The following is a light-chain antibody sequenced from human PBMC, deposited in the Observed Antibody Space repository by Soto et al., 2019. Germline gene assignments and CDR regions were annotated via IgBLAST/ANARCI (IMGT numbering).Light chain of an antibody. CDR2: GAS. Sequence: EIVMTQSPATLSVSPGERATLSCSSSQSVSSNLACYQQKPGQAPRLLIYGASTRATGIPARFSGSGSGTEFTLTISSLQSEDFAVYYCQQYNNWPRTCGQGTKVDI. CDR3: QQYNNWPRT. CDR1: QSVSSN. V-gene: IGKV3-15*01. J-gene: IGKJ1*01.